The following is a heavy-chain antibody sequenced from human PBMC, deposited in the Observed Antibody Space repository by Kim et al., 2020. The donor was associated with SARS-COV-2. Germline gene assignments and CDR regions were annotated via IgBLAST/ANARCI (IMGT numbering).Heavy chain of an antibody. CDR3: AREGAIQLWLIQPDV. CDR2: IYYSGST. V-gene: IGHV4-39*02. Sequence: SETLSLTCTVSGGSISSSSYYWGWIRQPPGKGLEWIGSIYYSGSTYYNPSLKSRVTISVDTSKNQFSLKLSSVTAADTAVYYCAREGAIQLWLIQPDVWGQGTTVTVSS. J-gene: IGHJ6*02. CDR1: GGSISSSSYY. D-gene: IGHD5-18*01.